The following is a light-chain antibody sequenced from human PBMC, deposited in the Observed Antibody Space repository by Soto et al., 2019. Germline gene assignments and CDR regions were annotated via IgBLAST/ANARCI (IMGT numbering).Light chain of an antibody. CDR2: AAS. CDR3: QKYNNAPRT. Sequence: DIQMTQSPSSLSASVGDTVTITCRASQGISNYLAWYQQKPGQAPNLLIYAASTLQSGIPSRFSGSGSGTDFTLNISSLRPEDVATYYCQKYNNAPRTFGQGTKVEI. V-gene: IGKV1-27*01. J-gene: IGKJ1*01. CDR1: QGISNY.